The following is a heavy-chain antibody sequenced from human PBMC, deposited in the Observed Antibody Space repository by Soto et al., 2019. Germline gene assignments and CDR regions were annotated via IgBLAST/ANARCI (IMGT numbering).Heavy chain of an antibody. Sequence: SVKVSCKASGGTFSSYTSSWVRQAPGQGLEWMGRIIPILGIANYAQKFQGRVTITADKSTSTAYMELSSLRSEDTAVYYCSREDYYGSGSYSGWGQGTLVTVSS. J-gene: IGHJ4*02. CDR2: IIPILGIA. CDR3: SREDYYGSGSYSG. CDR1: GGTFSSYT. D-gene: IGHD3-10*01. V-gene: IGHV1-69*04.